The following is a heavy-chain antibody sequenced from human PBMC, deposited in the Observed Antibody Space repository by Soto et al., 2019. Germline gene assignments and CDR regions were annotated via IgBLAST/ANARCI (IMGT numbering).Heavy chain of an antibody. Sequence: GGSLRLSCTASGFTFGDYAMRWVRQAPGKGLEWVGFIRSKAYGGTTEYAASVKGRFTISRDDSKSIAYLQMNSLKTEDTAVYYCTSMTGDYGLKWFGPWGQGTLVTVSS. CDR1: GFTFGDYA. D-gene: IGHD4-17*01. V-gene: IGHV3-49*04. CDR3: TSMTGDYGLKWFGP. CDR2: IRSKAYGGTT. J-gene: IGHJ5*02.